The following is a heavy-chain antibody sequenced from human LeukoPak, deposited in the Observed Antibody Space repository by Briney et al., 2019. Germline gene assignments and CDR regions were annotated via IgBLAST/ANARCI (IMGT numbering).Heavy chain of an antibody. D-gene: IGHD3-16*01. J-gene: IGHJ4*02. V-gene: IGHV3-23*01. Sequence: GGSLRLSCKASGFIFSNYAMSWARQAPVKGLEWVSAISGDGTRTYYADSVKGRFTISRDNSKNTLYLEMSSLRVEDTAIYYCAKWPEGAMDYFDYWGQGTLVTVSS. CDR1: GFIFSNYA. CDR3: AKWPEGAMDYFDY. CDR2: ISGDGTRT.